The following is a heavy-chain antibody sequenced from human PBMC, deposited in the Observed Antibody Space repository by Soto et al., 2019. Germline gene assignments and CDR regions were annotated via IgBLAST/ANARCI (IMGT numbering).Heavy chain of an antibody. J-gene: IGHJ5*01. CDR1: GFTFNTFE. Sequence: EVQLLESGGGLVQPGGSLRLSCAASGFTFNTFEMSWVRQAPGRGLEWVSFISDDSSRTYYADAVKGRFTISRDNSKYTLYLQMNSLTVEDTAVYACVKGGWLDFWGQGTLVTVSS. D-gene: IGHD3-16*01. CDR2: ISDDSSRT. V-gene: IGHV3-23*01. CDR3: VKGGWLDF.